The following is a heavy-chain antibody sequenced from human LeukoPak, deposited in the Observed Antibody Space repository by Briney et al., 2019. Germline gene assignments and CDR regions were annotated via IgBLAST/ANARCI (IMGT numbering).Heavy chain of an antibody. CDR1: GFTFSSYA. J-gene: IGHJ3*02. V-gene: IGHV3-23*01. Sequence: PGGSLRLSCAASGFTFSSYAMTWVRQAPGKGLEWISAISGSAYSTSYADSVKGRFTISRDNSKNTLYLQMNSLRAEDTAIYHCARNTSGFKLGDAFDIWGQGTMVTVSS. CDR3: ARNTSGFKLGDAFDI. CDR2: ISGSAYST. D-gene: IGHD3-22*01.